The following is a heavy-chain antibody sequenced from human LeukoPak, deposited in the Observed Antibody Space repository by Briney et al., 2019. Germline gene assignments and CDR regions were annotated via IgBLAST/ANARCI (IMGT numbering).Heavy chain of an antibody. V-gene: IGHV3-23*01. D-gene: IGHD5-24*01. Sequence: GGSLRLSCAASGFTFRNYAMSWVRQAPGKGLEWVSVISGSSASTDYADSVEGRFTISRDNARNTLYLQMDSLRAEDTAVYYCARGWAVDFWGQGTLVTVSS. CDR1: GFTFRNYA. CDR2: ISGSSAST. CDR3: ARGWAVDF. J-gene: IGHJ4*02.